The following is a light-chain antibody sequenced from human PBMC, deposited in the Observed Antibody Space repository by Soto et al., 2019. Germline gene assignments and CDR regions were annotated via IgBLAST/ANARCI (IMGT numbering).Light chain of an antibody. CDR1: QSIVRN. CDR2: TAS. CDR3: QQSHSSPLR. V-gene: IGKV1-39*01. Sequence: IQMTQSPSSLSASVGDRVTITCRASQSIVRNLNWYQQKPGKAPELLIYTASNLESGVPSRFSGSGSGTDFALTISSLQPEDSAVYYCQQSHSSPLRLGGGTKVDIK. J-gene: IGKJ4*01.